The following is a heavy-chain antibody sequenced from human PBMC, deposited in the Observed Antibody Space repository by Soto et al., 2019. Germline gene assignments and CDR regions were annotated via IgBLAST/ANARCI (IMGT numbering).Heavy chain of an antibody. V-gene: IGHV3-73*02. Sequence: EVQLVESGGGLVQPGGSLKLSCAASGFTFSGSAMHWVRQASGKGLEWVGRIRSKANSCATAYAASVKGRFTISRDNAKNTEYRQMNSLKTEDTAVYYCTRDYHDSSGYPFDYWGQGTLVTVSS. CDR1: GFTFSGSA. J-gene: IGHJ4*02. D-gene: IGHD3-22*01. CDR3: TRDYHDSSGYPFDY. CDR2: IRSKANSCAT.